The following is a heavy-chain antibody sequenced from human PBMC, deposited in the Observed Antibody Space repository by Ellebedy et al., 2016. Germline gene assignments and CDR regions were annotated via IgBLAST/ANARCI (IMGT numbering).Heavy chain of an antibody. V-gene: IGHV3-74*01. CDR3: ARSRDYPDF. CDR1: GFTFSSYW. CDR2: INSDGSST. J-gene: IGHJ4*02. Sequence: GESLKISCAASGFTFSSYWMHWVRQAPGKGLVWVSRINSDGSSTNYADSVKGRFTISRDNAKNTLYLQMNSLRAEDTAVYYCARSRDYPDFWGQGTLVTVSS.